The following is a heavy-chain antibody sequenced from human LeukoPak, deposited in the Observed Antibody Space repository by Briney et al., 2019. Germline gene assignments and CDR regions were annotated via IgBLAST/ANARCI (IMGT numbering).Heavy chain of an antibody. CDR1: GGSTSSYY. V-gene: IGHV4-4*07. J-gene: IGHJ6*03. CDR3: ARTRNWNNGPYYYYYMDV. Sequence: SETLSLTCTVSGGSTSSYYWSWIRQPAGKGLEWIGRIFTSGSTNYNPSLKSRVTISVDKSKNQFSLKLSSVTAADTAVYYCARTRNWNNGPYYYYYMDVWGKGTTVTVSS. CDR2: IFTSGST. D-gene: IGHD1/OR15-1a*01.